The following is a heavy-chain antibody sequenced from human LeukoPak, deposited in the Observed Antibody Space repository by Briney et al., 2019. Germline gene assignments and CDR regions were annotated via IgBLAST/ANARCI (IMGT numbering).Heavy chain of an antibody. CDR3: ARGSLGATRGAFDY. Sequence: GGSLRLSCAASGFTFSTYWMHWVRQAPGKGLVWVSRINTDGKSTSYADSVKGRFTISRDNAKNALYLQMNSLRAEDTAVYYCARGSLGATRGAFDYWGQGTLVTVSS. D-gene: IGHD1-26*01. CDR1: GFTFSTYW. J-gene: IGHJ4*02. CDR2: INTDGKST. V-gene: IGHV3-74*01.